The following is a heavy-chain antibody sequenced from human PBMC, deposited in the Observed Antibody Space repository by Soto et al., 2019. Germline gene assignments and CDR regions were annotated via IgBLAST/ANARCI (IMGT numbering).Heavy chain of an antibody. Sequence: EVQLAQSGADVKKPGESLKISCEGSGYDFANYWIAWVRQMPGKGLEWMGIIFPDDSDTKYSPSFQGQVTISADRSISTAYLQWSSLKASDTAMYYCARLDDSGTVVDCWGQGTPVSVSS. V-gene: IGHV5-51*01. CDR1: GYDFANYW. J-gene: IGHJ4*02. CDR3: ARLDDSGTVVDC. CDR2: IFPDDSDT. D-gene: IGHD1-26*01.